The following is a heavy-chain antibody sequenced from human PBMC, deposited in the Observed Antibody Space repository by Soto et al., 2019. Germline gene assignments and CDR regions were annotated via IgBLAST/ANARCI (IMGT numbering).Heavy chain of an antibody. CDR1: GYTFTTYG. Sequence: ASVKVSCKASGYTFTTYGISWVRQAPGQGLEWMGWISTYNGNTNYAQKLQGRVTMTTDTSTSTAYMELSSLRSEDTAVYYCATGGAGVRGGPYYYYYGMDVWGQGTTVTVSS. CDR3: ATGGAGVRGGPYYYYYGMDV. J-gene: IGHJ6*02. D-gene: IGHD3-10*01. V-gene: IGHV1-18*01. CDR2: ISTYNGNT.